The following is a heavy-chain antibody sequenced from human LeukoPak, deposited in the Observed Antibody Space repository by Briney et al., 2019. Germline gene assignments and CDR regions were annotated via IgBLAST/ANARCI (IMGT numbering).Heavy chain of an antibody. CDR3: ARLGGDLVVPADPYYFDY. D-gene: IGHD2-2*01. J-gene: IGHJ4*02. CDR1: GGSISSGGYY. V-gene: IGHV4-30-2*01. CDR2: IYHSGST. Sequence: PSETLSLTCTVSGGSISSGGYYWSWIRQPPGKGLEWIGYIYHSGSTYYNPSLKSRVTISVDRSKNQFSLKLSSVTAADTAVYYCARLGGDLVVPADPYYFDYWGQGTLVTVSS.